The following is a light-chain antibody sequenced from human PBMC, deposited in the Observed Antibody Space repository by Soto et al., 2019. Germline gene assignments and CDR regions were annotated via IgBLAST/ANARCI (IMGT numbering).Light chain of an antibody. CDR1: QSINNW. J-gene: IGKJ2*01. CDR3: QQYNSYSYT. CDR2: EAS. Sequence: DFQMTQSPSTLSASVGDRVAITCRASQSINNWLAWYQQKPGKAPKLLIYEASNLPSGVPSRFSGSGSGTEFILTISSLQPDDFATYYCQQYNSYSYTFGQGTKLEIK. V-gene: IGKV1-5*03.